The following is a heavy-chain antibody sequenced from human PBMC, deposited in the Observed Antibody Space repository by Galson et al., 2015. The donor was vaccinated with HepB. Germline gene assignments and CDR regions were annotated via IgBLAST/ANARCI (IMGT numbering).Heavy chain of an antibody. V-gene: IGHV3-13*01. Sequence: SLRLSCAASGFTFSSYDMHWVRQATGKGLEWVSAIGTAGDTYYPGSVKGRFTISRENAKNSLYLQMNSLRAGDTAVYYCARGVEGATTGWFDPWGQGTLVTVSS. CDR2: IGTAGDT. D-gene: IGHD1-26*01. J-gene: IGHJ5*02. CDR3: ARGVEGATTGWFDP. CDR1: GFTFSSYD.